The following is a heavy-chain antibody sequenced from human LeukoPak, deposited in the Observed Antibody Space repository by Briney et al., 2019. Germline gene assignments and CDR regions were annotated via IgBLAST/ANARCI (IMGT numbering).Heavy chain of an antibody. CDR1: GGSITSYY. Sequence: SETLSLTCTVSGGSITSYYWSWMRQPPGKGLEWIGYIYYSGSTNYNPSLKSRVTISVDTSKNQLSLKLSSVTAADTAVYYCAGASYDSSGVHWGQGTLVTVSS. J-gene: IGHJ4*02. CDR2: IYYSGST. V-gene: IGHV4-59*01. D-gene: IGHD3-22*01. CDR3: AGASYDSSGVH.